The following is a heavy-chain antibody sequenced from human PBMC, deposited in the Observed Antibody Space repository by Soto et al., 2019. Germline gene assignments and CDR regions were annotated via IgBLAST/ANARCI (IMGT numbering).Heavy chain of an antibody. CDR3: ARVLPFFYGGGENH. CDR1: GFTFSSYS. CDR2: ISSSSSYI. J-gene: IGHJ4*02. D-gene: IGHD4-17*01. Sequence: EVQLVESGGGLVKPGGSMRLSCAASGFTFSSYSMNWVRQAPGKGLEWVSSISSSSSYIYYADSVKGRFTISRDNAKNSLYLQMNSLRAEDTAVYYCARVLPFFYGGGENHWGQGTLVTVSS. V-gene: IGHV3-21*01.